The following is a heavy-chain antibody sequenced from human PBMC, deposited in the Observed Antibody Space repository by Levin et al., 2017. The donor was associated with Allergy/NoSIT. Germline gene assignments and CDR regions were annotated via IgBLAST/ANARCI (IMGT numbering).Heavy chain of an antibody. CDR2: IYYSGST. Sequence: SETLSLTCTVSGGSISSYYWGWIRQPPGKGLEWIGSIYYSGSTYYNPSLKSRVTISVDTSKNQFSLKLSSVTAADTAVYYCARVQLERRDDAFDIWGQGTMVTVSS. CDR3: ARVQLERRDDAFDI. V-gene: IGHV4-39*01. D-gene: IGHD1-1*01. J-gene: IGHJ3*02. CDR1: GGSISSYY.